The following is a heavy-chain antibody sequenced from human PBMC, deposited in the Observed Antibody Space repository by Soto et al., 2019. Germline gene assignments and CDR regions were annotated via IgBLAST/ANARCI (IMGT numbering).Heavy chain of an antibody. J-gene: IGHJ5*02. CDR2: ISYDGSNK. CDR1: GFTFSSYA. V-gene: IGHV3-30-3*01. CDR3: ARGNNIAVAGTFAYH. D-gene: IGHD6-19*01. Sequence: GSLRLSCAASGFTFSSYAMHWVRQAPGKGLEWVAVISYDGSNKYYADSVKGRFTISRDNSKNTLYLQMNSLRAEDTAVYYCARGNNIAVAGTFAYHWGQGTLVTVSS.